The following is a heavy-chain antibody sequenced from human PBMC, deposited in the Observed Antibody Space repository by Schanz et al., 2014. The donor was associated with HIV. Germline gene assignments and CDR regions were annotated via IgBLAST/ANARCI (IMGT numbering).Heavy chain of an antibody. CDR1: GYNFGNLD. D-gene: IGHD5-18*01. CDR2: ISAYNGDT. V-gene: IGHV1-18*01. Sequence: QVWLVQSGAEVKKPGASVRVSCKASGYNFGNLDINWVRQAPGQGLEWMGWISAYNGDTNYAEKFQGRIRMTTDRSTIAYMDVTSLTSDDTAVYFCARDSPYSYGLGPLDYWGQGTRVSVSS. J-gene: IGHJ4*02. CDR3: ARDSPYSYGLGPLDY.